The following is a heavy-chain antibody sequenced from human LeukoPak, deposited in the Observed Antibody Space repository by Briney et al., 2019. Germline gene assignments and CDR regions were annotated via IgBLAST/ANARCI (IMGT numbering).Heavy chain of an antibody. D-gene: IGHD3-10*01. CDR1: GGSISGYY. Sequence: PSETLSLTCAVYGGSISGYYWSWIRQPPGKGLEWIGEINHSGSTNYNPSLKSRVTISVDTSKNQFSLKLSSVTAADTAVYYCARGRRGSGNYYGMDVWGQGTTVTVSS. V-gene: IGHV4-34*01. CDR3: ARGRRGSGNYYGMDV. J-gene: IGHJ6*02. CDR2: INHSGST.